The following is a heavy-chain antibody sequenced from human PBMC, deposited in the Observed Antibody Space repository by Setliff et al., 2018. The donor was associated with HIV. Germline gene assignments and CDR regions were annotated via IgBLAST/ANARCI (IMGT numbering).Heavy chain of an antibody. V-gene: IGHV4-4*09. CDR3: ARRVLQDSTITSSNWFDS. J-gene: IGHJ5*01. D-gene: IGHD2-2*01. CDR1: GDSISSYS. CDR2: VYASGET. Sequence: SEPLSLTCTVSGDSISSYSWNWIRQPPGRGLEWIGYVYASGETNYNPSLKSRVTMSTDTSRNQFFLNLNYATAADTAVYFCARRVLQDSTITSSNWFDSWGQGTLVTVSS.